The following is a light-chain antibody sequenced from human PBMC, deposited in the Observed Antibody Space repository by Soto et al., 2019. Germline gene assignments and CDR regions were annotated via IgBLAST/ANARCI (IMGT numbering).Light chain of an antibody. V-gene: IGKV3-20*01. CDR2: GAS. CDR1: QTITSTY. J-gene: IGKJ1*01. Sequence: EIVLTQSPGTLSLSPGERATLSCRASQTITSTYLALYQQKPGQAPRLLIYGASSRATGIPDRFSGSGSETDFTLTISRLEPEDFAVYYCHHYGSTFGQGTKVDIK. CDR3: HHYGST.